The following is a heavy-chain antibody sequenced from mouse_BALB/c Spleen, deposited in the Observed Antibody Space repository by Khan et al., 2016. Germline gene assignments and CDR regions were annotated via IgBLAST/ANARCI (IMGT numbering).Heavy chain of an antibody. CDR3: ASTCWYFDD. Sequence: EVELEESGGGLVQPGGSLNLSCAASGFYFSSYWMRWVRQSPGKGLEWIGEINPDSSTIYYTPSLKDKYITHRDNAKNTLSMQMSKVSSEDTVLYYCASTCWYFDDWGAGTTVTVSS. CDR2: INPDSSTI. V-gene: IGHV4-1*02. J-gene: IGHJ1*01. CDR1: GFYFSSYW.